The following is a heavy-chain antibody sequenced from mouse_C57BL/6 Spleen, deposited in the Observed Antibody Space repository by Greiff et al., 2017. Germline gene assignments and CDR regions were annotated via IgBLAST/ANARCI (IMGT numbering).Heavy chain of an antibody. CDR3: TRYYYGSSWGDYFDY. V-gene: IGHV6-3*01. D-gene: IGHD1-1*01. CDR2: IRLKSDNYAT. J-gene: IGHJ2*01. Sequence: EVQRVESGGGLVQPGGSMKLSCVASGFTFSNYWMNWVRQSPEKGLEWVAQIRLKSDNYATHYAESVKGRFTISRDDSKSSVYLQMNNLRAEDTGIYYCTRYYYGSSWGDYFDYWGQGTTLTVSS. CDR1: GFTFSNYW.